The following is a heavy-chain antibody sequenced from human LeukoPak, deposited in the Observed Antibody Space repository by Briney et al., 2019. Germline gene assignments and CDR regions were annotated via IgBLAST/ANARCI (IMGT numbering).Heavy chain of an antibody. V-gene: IGHV4-61*02. Sequence: PSETLSLTCTVSGGSISSSSYYWSWIRQPAGKGLEWIGRIYTSGSTNYNPSLKSRVTMSVDTSKNQFSLKLSSVTAADTAVYYCARGGYYYDSSGYYYFDYWGQGTLVTVSS. CDR2: IYTSGST. CDR3: ARGGYYYDSSGYYYFDY. CDR1: GGSISSSSYY. D-gene: IGHD3-22*01. J-gene: IGHJ4*02.